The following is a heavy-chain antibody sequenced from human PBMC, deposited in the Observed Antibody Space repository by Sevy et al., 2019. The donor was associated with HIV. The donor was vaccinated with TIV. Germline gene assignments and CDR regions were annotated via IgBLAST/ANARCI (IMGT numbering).Heavy chain of an antibody. D-gene: IGHD2-2*01. CDR1: GYTFTGYY. CDR2: INPNSGGT. J-gene: IGHJ6*02. CDR3: ARPIVVVPAAINGMDV. V-gene: IGHV1-2*02. Sequence: ASVKVSCKASGYTFTGYYMHWVRQAPGQGLEWMGWINPNSGGTNYAQKFQGRVTMTRDTSISTAYMELSRLRSDDTAVYYCARPIVVVPAAINGMDVWGQWTTVTVSS.